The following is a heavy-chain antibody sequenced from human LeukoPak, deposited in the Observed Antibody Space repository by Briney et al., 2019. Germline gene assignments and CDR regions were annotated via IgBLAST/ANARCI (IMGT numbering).Heavy chain of an antibody. CDR3: ARSEAGAVYYDSSGYPDAFDI. V-gene: IGHV4-31*03. J-gene: IGHJ3*02. D-gene: IGHD3-22*01. CDR2: IYYSGST. Sequence: PSETLSLTCTVSGDSISSGGYYWSWIRQHPGKGLEWIGYIYYSGSTYYNPSLKSRVTISVDTSKNQFSLKLSSVTAADTAVYYCARSEAGAVYYDSSGYPDAFDIWGQGTMVTVSS. CDR1: GDSISSGGYY.